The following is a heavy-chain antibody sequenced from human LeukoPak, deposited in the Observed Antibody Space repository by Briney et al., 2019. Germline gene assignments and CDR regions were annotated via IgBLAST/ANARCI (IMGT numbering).Heavy chain of an antibody. Sequence: SVKVSCKASGFTFTSSAVQWVRQARGQRLEWIGWIVVGSGNTNYAQKFQERVTITRDMSTSTAYMELSSLRSEDTAVYYCAADEAYTISTISGLNWFDPWGQGTLVTVSS. D-gene: IGHD1-1*01. CDR1: GFTFTSSA. CDR2: IVVGSGNT. CDR3: AADEAYTISTISGLNWFDP. V-gene: IGHV1-58*01. J-gene: IGHJ5*02.